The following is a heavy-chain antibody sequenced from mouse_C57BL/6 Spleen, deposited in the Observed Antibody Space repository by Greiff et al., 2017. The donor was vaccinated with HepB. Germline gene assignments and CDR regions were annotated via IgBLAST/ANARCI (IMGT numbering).Heavy chain of an antibody. CDR3: ARQGGPGFDY. J-gene: IGHJ2*01. D-gene: IGHD1-1*02. V-gene: IGHV1-59*01. Sequence: QVQLQQPGAELVRPGTSVKLSCKASGYTFTSYWMHWVKQRPGQGLEWIGVIDPSDSYTNYNQKFKGKATLTVDTSSSTAYMQLSSLTSEDSAVYYCARQGGPGFDYWGQGTTLTVSS. CDR2: IDPSDSYT. CDR1: GYTFTSYW.